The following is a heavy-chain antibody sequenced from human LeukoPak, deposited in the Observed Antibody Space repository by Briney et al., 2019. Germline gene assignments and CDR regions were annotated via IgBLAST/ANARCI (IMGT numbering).Heavy chain of an antibody. D-gene: IGHD3-3*01. CDR3: ARGLRFMEWFTNDAFDI. J-gene: IGHJ3*02. V-gene: IGHV1-18*01. CDR2: ISTYNGNT. Sequence: ASVKVSCKASGYTFTSYGISWVRQAPGQGLEWMGWISTYNGNTNYAQKVQGRVTMITDTSTSTAYMELRSLRSDDTAVYYCARGLRFMEWFTNDAFDIWGQGTMVTVSS. CDR1: GYTFTSYG.